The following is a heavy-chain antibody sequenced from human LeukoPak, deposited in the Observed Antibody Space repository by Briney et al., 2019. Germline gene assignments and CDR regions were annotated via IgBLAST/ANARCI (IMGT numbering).Heavy chain of an antibody. Sequence: GGSLRLSCAASGFTFSSSEMNWVRQAPGKGLEWVSYISSGGSSMSYADSVKGRFTISRDNAKNSLYMQMNSLRVEDTAVYYCARPGRSVTQGYWGQGTLVTVSS. V-gene: IGHV3-48*03. J-gene: IGHJ4*02. D-gene: IGHD3-10*01. CDR3: ARPGRSVTQGY. CDR2: ISSGGSSM. CDR1: GFTFSSSE.